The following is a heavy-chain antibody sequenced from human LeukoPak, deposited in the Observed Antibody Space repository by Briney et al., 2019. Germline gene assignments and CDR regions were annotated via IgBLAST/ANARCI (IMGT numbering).Heavy chain of an antibody. V-gene: IGHV4-4*07. Sequence: SETLSLTCTVSGGSMSSYYWSWIRQPAGKGLEWIGRIYTSGGTTYNPSLQSRVTISLDTSKDQFSLKLSSVTAADTAVYYCARLEHNTFDYWGQGSLVTVSS. D-gene: IGHD1-1*01. CDR1: GGSMSSYY. CDR2: IYTSGGT. J-gene: IGHJ4*02. CDR3: ARLEHNTFDY.